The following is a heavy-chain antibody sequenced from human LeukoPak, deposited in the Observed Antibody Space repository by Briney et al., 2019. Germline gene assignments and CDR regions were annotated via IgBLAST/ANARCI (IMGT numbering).Heavy chain of an antibody. CDR3: ARGPLVFLEMFDY. Sequence: GRSLRLSCAASGFTFSSYSMNWVRQAPGKGLEWVSYISSSSSTIYHADSVKGRFTISRDNAKNSLYLQMNSLRAEDTAVYYCARGPLVFLEMFDYWGQGTLVTVSS. D-gene: IGHD3-3*01. J-gene: IGHJ4*02. CDR1: GFTFSSYS. V-gene: IGHV3-48*04. CDR2: ISSSSSTI.